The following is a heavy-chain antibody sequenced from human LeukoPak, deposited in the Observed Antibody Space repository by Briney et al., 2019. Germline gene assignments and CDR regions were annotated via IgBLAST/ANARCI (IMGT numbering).Heavy chain of an antibody. Sequence: GGSLRLSCAASGFTFSSYGMHWVRQAPGKGLEWVAFIRYNGSNKYYADSVKGRFTISRDNSKNTLYLQMNSLRAEDTAVYYCAKDCCYDFWSGYPLREGNWFDPWGQGTLVTVSS. CDR2: IRYNGSNK. D-gene: IGHD3-3*01. J-gene: IGHJ5*02. CDR3: AKDCCYDFWSGYPLREGNWFDP. V-gene: IGHV3-30*02. CDR1: GFTFSSYG.